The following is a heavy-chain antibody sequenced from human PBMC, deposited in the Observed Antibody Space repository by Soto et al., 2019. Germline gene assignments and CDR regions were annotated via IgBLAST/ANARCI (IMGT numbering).Heavy chain of an antibody. V-gene: IGHV1-69*13. CDR2: IIPIFGTA. CDR1: GGTSSSYA. Sequence: GASVKVSCKASGGTSSSYAISWVRQAPGQGLEWMGGIIPIFGTANYAQKFQGRVTITADESTSTAYMELSSLRSEDTAVYYCAWGSGSANDAFDIWGQGTMVTVSS. J-gene: IGHJ3*02. CDR3: AWGSGSANDAFDI. D-gene: IGHD3-16*01.